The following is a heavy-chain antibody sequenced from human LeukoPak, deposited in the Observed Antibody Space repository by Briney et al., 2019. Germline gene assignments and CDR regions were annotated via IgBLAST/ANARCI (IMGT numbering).Heavy chain of an antibody. CDR3: ARVNCSSTSCYTDNDYYGLDV. Sequence: GGSLRLSCAASGFTFSDYYMSWIRQAPGKGLEWVSYINSGGFTIYYADSVKGRFTLSRDNAKNSMFLQMNSLRAEDTAVYYCARVNCSSTSCYTDNDYYGLDVWGQGTTVTVSS. V-gene: IGHV3-11*01. J-gene: IGHJ6*02. CDR1: GFTFSDYY. D-gene: IGHD2-2*02. CDR2: INSGGFTI.